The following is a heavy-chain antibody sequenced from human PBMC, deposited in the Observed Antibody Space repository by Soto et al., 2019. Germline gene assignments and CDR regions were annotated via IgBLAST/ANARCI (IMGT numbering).Heavy chain of an antibody. CDR2: IWYDGRNK. J-gene: IGHJ4*02. Sequence: QVQLVESGGGVVQPGRSLRLSCAASGFSFSSYGMYWVRQAPGKGLGWVAVIWYDGRNKYYADSVKGRFTISRDNSKNTLYLEMNSLRGEDTAVYYCARDDPTGTPYWGQGTLVTVSS. V-gene: IGHV3-33*01. D-gene: IGHD1-1*01. CDR1: GFSFSSYG. CDR3: ARDDPTGTPY.